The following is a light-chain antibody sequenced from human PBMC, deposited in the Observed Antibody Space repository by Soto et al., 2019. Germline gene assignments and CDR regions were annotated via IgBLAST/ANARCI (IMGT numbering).Light chain of an antibody. CDR3: QHYNNAPYT. Sequence: DIQMTQSPSSLSASVGDRVTITCRASQGISNYLAWYQQKPGKVPKLLIYSASTLQSGVPSRFSGSGSGTDFTLTISSLDAEDVATYYCQHYNNAPYTVGQGTKLEIK. CDR2: SAS. CDR1: QGISNY. J-gene: IGKJ2*01. V-gene: IGKV1-27*01.